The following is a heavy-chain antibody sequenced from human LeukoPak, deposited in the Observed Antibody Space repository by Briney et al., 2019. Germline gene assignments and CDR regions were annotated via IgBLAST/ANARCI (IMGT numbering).Heavy chain of an antibody. V-gene: IGHV1-69*05. Sequence: GASVKVSCKASGGTFSSYAISWVRQAPGQGLEWMGGIIPIFGTANYAQKFQGRVTITTDESTSTAYMELSSLRSEDTAVYYCARVITMVRGVIKYWFDPWGQGTLVTVSS. J-gene: IGHJ5*02. CDR3: ARVITMVRGVIKYWFDP. CDR1: GGTFSSYA. CDR2: IIPIFGTA. D-gene: IGHD3-10*01.